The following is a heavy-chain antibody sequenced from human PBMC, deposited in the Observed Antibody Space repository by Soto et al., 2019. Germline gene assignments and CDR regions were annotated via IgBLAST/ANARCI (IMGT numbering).Heavy chain of an antibody. V-gene: IGHV3-53*01. CDR1: GFTVSSKY. J-gene: IGHJ3*02. CDR2: IYSGGST. Sequence: GGSMRLSCAASGFTVSSKYMSRVRQAPGQGLEWVSVIYSGGSTYYAGSVRGRFTISRANSKSTLYIQMNSLRAEDTPATYCARDGHYSDDAFDICGQGTMAIV. CDR3: ARDGHYSDDAFDI. D-gene: IGHD3-22*01.